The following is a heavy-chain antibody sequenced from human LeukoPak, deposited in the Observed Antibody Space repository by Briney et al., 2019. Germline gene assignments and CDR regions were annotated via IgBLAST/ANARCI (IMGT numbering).Heavy chain of an antibody. CDR3: ARDGSGYDWGRYYFDY. D-gene: IGHD5-12*01. V-gene: IGHV3-21*01. CDR2: ISSSTSYI. CDR1: GHTFSSYS. Sequence: GGSQRLFCAASGHTFSSYSINWVRHAPGKGLEWLSYISSSTSYIYYADSVKGRFTISRDNAKNSLYLQMNSLRAEDTAVYYCARDGSGYDWGRYYFDYWGQGTLVTVSS. J-gene: IGHJ4*02.